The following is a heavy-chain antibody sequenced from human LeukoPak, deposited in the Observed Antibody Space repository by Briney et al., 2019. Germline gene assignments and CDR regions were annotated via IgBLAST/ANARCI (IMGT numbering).Heavy chain of an antibody. D-gene: IGHD1-26*01. J-gene: IGHJ4*02. CDR3: ARDRGSRSYYIGVYDY. V-gene: IGHV4-59*01. CDR1: GGSISSYY. Sequence: SETLSLTCTVSGGSISSYYWIWIRQPPGKGLEWIGYINYSGSTNYNPSLKSRATISVDTSKNQFSLKLSSVTAADTAVYYCARDRGSRSYYIGVYDYWGQGTPVTVSS. CDR2: INYSGST.